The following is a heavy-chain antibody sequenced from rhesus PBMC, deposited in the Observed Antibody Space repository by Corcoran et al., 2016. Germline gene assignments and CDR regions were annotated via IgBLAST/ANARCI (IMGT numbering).Heavy chain of an antibody. V-gene: IGHV4S7*01. CDR3: ARVGISAGHQGDL. D-gene: IGHD6-13*01. Sequence: VQLQESGPGLVKPSETLSLTCAVSGGSISANYYSNWILHPPGQGLEWIGKIYGGSGNTYYNPSLKSRVSISKDTSKNQFSLKVSSVTAADTAVFYCARVGISAGHQGDLWGQGLLVTVSA. CDR2: IYGGSGNT. J-gene: IGHJ4*01. CDR1: GGSISANYY.